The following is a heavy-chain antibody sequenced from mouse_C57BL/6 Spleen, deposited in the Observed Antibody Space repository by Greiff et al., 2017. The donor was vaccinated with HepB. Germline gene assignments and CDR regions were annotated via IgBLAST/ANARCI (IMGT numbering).Heavy chain of an antibody. D-gene: IGHD2-3*01. CDR1: GYAFSSSW. V-gene: IGHV1-82*01. CDR3: ARGAIDGY. Sequence: VQRVESGPELVKPGASVKISCKASGYAFSSSWMNWVKQRPGKGLEWIGRIYPGDGDTNYNGKFKGKATLTADKSSSTAYMQLSSLTSEDSAVYFCARGAIDGYWGQGTTLTVSS. J-gene: IGHJ2*01. CDR2: IYPGDGDT.